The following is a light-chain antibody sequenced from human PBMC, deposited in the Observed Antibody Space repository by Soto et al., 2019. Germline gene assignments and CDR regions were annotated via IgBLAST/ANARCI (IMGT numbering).Light chain of an antibody. V-gene: IGKV3-20*01. CDR2: GVS. CDR1: QSVSSSY. J-gene: IGKJ2*04. CDR3: TVSAYLLC. Sequence: EKTTLPCRASQSVSSSYLAWYQQKPGQAPRLLIHGVSSRATGIPDRFSGSGSGTDFTLTIFFLEAEDGIRDCSTVSAYLLC.